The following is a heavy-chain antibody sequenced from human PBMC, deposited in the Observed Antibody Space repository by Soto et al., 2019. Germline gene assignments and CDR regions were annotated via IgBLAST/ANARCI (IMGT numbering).Heavy chain of an antibody. D-gene: IGHD3-10*01. J-gene: IGHJ6*02. V-gene: IGHV1-69*01. Sequence: QVQLVQSGAEVKKPGSSVKVSCMASGGTFSSYAISWVRQAPGQGLEWMGGFNPIFETANYAQKFQGRVTITADESTNTAYMELSSLRSEDTAVYYCTRGITLIRGVIPPGYYYGMDVWGQGTTVAVSS. CDR3: TRGITLIRGVIPPGYYYGMDV. CDR1: GGTFSSYA. CDR2: FNPIFETA.